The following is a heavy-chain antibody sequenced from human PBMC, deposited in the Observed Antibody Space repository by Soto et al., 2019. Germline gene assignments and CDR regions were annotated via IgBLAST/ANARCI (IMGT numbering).Heavy chain of an antibody. CDR3: AKYSTAGYYHYDMDV. J-gene: IGHJ6*02. Sequence: GGSLRLSCAASGFTFSNYAMSWVRQAPGKGLEWVSGVSSGGSSTYYTDSVKGRFTISRDNSKNTLYLQMNSLRGEDAAVYYCAKYSTAGYYHYDMDVWGQGTTVTVSS. V-gene: IGHV3-23*01. CDR1: GFTFSNYA. D-gene: IGHD1-26*01. CDR2: VSSGGSST.